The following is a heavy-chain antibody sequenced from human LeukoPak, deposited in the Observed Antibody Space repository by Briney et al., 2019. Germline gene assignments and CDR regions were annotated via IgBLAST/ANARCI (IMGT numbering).Heavy chain of an antibody. Sequence: GASVKVSCKASGGRFSSYDFSWVRQAPGQGLEWMGGIIPIFGTPDYAQRFQGRVTITADESTRTAYMELSSLKSEDTAVYYCATDSPSRGYNSASDSWGQGTLVTVSS. J-gene: IGHJ4*02. CDR2: IIPIFGTP. D-gene: IGHD5-24*01. CDR3: ATDSPSRGYNSASDS. CDR1: GGRFSSYD. V-gene: IGHV1-69*13.